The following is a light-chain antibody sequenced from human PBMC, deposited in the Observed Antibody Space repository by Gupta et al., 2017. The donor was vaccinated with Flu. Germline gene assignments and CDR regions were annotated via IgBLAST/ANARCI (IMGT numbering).Light chain of an antibody. J-gene: IGKJ4*01. V-gene: IGKV1-33*01. Sequence: IQMTPSSSFLSASVGDRVTNTCQASQDISNNLNWFQQKPGKAPRLLMSEASNLETGVPSRFSGSGYGTDFTFNISSLQPEDVATYYCQQDYNLPFTFGGGTKVEIK. CDR1: QDISNN. CDR2: EAS. CDR3: QQDYNLPFT.